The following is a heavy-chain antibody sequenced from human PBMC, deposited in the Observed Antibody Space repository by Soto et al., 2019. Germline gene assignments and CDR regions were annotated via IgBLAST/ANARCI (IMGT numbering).Heavy chain of an antibody. J-gene: IGHJ5*02. D-gene: IGHD2-2*01. CDR3: AREVEYQLLWKGWFDP. V-gene: IGHV3-33*01. CDR1: GFTFSSYG. CDR2: IWYDGSNK. Sequence: GGSLRLSCAASGFTFSSYGMHWVRQAPGKGLEWVAVIWYDGSNKYYADSVKGRFTISRDNSKNTLYLQMNSLRAEDTAVYYCAREVEYQLLWKGWFDPWGQGTLVTVSS.